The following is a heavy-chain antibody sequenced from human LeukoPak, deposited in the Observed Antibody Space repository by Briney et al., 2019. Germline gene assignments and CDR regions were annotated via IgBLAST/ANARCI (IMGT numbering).Heavy chain of an antibody. J-gene: IGHJ4*02. CDR3: AREPNYSGSIDY. CDR1: GFTFSSYS. Sequence: GGSLRLSCAASGFTFSSYSMNWVRQAPGKGLEWVSLISSSGSTYYADSVKGRFTISRDNSKNSLYLQMNSLRTEDTAVYYCAREPNYSGSIDYWGQGTLVTVSS. V-gene: IGHV3-66*01. D-gene: IGHD1-26*01. CDR2: ISSSGST.